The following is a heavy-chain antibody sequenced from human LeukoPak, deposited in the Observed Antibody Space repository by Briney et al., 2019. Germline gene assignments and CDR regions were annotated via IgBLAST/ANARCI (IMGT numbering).Heavy chain of an antibody. D-gene: IGHD4-17*01. Sequence: DPSETLSLTCTVSGGSISSGSYYWSWIRQPAGKGLEWIGRIYTSGSTNYNPSLKSRVTISVDTSKNQFSLKLSSVTAADTAVYYCARVQTTVTIDAFDIWGQGTMVTVSS. V-gene: IGHV4-61*02. CDR1: GGSISSGSYY. CDR3: ARVQTTVTIDAFDI. CDR2: IYTSGST. J-gene: IGHJ3*02.